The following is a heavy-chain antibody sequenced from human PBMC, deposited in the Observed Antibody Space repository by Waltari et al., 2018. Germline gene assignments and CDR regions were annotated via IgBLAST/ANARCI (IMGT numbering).Heavy chain of an antibody. Sequence: EVQLVESGGGLVQPGGSLRLSCAASGFTFSSYSMNWVRQAPGKGLDWVSYIRRRSSTIYYADSAKGRFTISRDNAKNSLYLQMNSLRAEDTAVYYCARVGSCSSTSCYGYWGQGTLVTVSS. V-gene: IGHV3-48*04. CDR3: ARVGSCSSTSCYGY. J-gene: IGHJ4*02. CDR2: IRRRSSTI. CDR1: GFTFSSYS. D-gene: IGHD2-2*01.